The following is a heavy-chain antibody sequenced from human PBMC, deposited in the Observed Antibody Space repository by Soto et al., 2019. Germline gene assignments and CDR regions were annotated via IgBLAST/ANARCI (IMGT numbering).Heavy chain of an antibody. D-gene: IGHD5-12*01. CDR1: GGSISSSSYY. CDR2: IYYSGST. Sequence: QLQLQESGPGLVKPSETLSLTCTVSGGSISSSSYYWGWIRQPPGKGLEWIGSIYYSGSTYYNPSLKSRVTISLDTCKNHFPLKLSSVTAADAAVYYCGRQIVDIVATNTSSYYYNMDVWGKGTTVTVSS. CDR3: GRQIVDIVATNTSSYYYNMDV. V-gene: IGHV4-39*01. J-gene: IGHJ6*03.